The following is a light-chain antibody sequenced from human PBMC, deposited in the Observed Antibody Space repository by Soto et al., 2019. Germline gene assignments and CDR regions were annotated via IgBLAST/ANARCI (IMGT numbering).Light chain of an antibody. CDR1: SSDVGGYNY. V-gene: IGLV2-14*01. CDR3: SSYTSRSTLYV. CDR2: DVS. Sequence: QSALTQPASVSGSPGQSITISCTGTSSDVGGYNYVSWYQQHPGKAPKLMIYDVSNRPSGVANRFSGSKSGNTASLTISGLHDEDEADDYCSSYTSRSTLYVFGTGTKLTVL. J-gene: IGLJ1*01.